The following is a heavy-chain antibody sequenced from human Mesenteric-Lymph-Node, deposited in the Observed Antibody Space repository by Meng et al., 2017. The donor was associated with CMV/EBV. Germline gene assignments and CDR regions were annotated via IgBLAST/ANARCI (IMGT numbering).Heavy chain of an antibody. J-gene: IGHJ4*03. V-gene: IGHV3-23*01. CDR1: GFTFSNFA. CDR3: AKLYYDFWSGFMYFDS. D-gene: IGHD3-3*01. Sequence: GGSLRLSCSASGFTFSNFAMNWVRQAPGKGLEWVSAISGSAYVTKYADSMKGRFTISRDNSKNTVYLQIDSLRGEDTAVYYCAKLYYDFWSGFMYFDSWGQGTTVTVSS. CDR2: ISGSAYVT.